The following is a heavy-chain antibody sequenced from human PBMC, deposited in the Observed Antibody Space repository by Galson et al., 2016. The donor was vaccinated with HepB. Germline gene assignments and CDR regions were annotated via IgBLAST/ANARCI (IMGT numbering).Heavy chain of an antibody. CDR1: GYTLTRLS. CDR2: FDPENGET. J-gene: IGHJ4*02. V-gene: IGHV1-24*01. CDR3: ATVDIVATSEFYFDN. Sequence: SVKVSCKVSGYTLTRLSLHWVRQAPGKGLEWMGGFDPENGETIYAQNFQGRFTMTEDTLTETAYMELSRLPFEDAAVYYCATVDIVATSEFYFDNWGQGTLVTVTS. D-gene: IGHD5-12*01.